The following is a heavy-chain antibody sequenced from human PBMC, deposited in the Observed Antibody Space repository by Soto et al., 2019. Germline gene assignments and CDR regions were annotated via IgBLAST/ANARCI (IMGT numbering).Heavy chain of an antibody. J-gene: IGHJ3*02. CDR1: GYSFTSYW. V-gene: IGHV5-51*01. CDR2: IYPGDSDT. Sequence: GESLKISCKGSGYSFTSYWIGWVRQMPGKGLEWMGIIYPGDSDTRYSPSFQGQVTISADKSISTAYLQWSSLKASDTAMYYCASLNYYGSGSSDAFDIWGQGTMVTVSS. CDR3: ASLNYYGSGSSDAFDI. D-gene: IGHD3-10*01.